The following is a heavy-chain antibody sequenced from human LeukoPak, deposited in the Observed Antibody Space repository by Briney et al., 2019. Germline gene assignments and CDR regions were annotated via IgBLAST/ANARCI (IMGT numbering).Heavy chain of an antibody. D-gene: IGHD4-17*01. J-gene: IGHJ3*02. V-gene: IGHV3-11*06. CDR1: GFTFSDYY. CDR2: ISGSSGYT. Sequence: GGSLRLSCAASGFTFSDYYVSWIRQAPGRGLEYVSYISGSSGYTNYADSVKGRFTISRDNAKNSLYLQMNSLRAEDTALYYCARVFYGDCESAAFAFDIWGQGTMVTVSS. CDR3: ARVFYGDCESAAFAFDI.